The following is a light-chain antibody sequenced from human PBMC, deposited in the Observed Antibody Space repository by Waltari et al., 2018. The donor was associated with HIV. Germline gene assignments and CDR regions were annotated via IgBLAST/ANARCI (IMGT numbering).Light chain of an antibody. CDR2: GNN. Sequence: QSVLTQPPSVSGAPGQRVTISCTGSSSNIGAGYDVHWYQQLPGTAPNLLIYGNNNRPSGVPDRFSGSKSGTSASLAITGLQAEDEADYYCQSYDRTLSVIFGGGTKLTVL. CDR1: SSNIGAGYD. CDR3: QSYDRTLSVI. J-gene: IGLJ2*01. V-gene: IGLV1-40*01.